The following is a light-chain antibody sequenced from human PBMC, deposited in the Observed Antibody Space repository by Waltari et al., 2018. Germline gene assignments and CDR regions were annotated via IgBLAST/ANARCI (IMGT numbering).Light chain of an antibody. CDR3: SSYTTTTALV. CDR2: DVS. V-gene: IGLV2-14*01. J-gene: IGLJ2*01. CDR1: RSDVGGYNY. Sequence: QSALTQPASVSGSPGQSITISCPGTRSDVGGYNYASWYQQYSGKAPKLMIYDVSNRPSGVSNRFSGSKSGNMASLTISGLQAEDEADYYCSSYTTTTALVFGGGTKLTVL.